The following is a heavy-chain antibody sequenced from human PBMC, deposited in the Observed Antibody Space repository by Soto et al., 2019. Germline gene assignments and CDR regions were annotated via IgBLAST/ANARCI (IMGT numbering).Heavy chain of an antibody. CDR1: GFTFSSYS. V-gene: IGHV3-21*01. Sequence: GGSLRLSCAASGFTFSSYSMNWVRQAPGKGLEWVSSISSSSSYIYYADSVKGRFTISRDNAKNSLYLEMNSRGAEDTAVYYCVRDLELTIPWDYWGQGTLVTVSS. D-gene: IGHD3-9*01. J-gene: IGHJ4*02. CDR3: VRDLELTIPWDY. CDR2: ISSSSSYI.